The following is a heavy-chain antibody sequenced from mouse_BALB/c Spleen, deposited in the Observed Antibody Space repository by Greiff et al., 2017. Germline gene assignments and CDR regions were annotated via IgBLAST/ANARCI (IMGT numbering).Heavy chain of an antibody. D-gene: IGHD2-1*01. CDR2: ISSGGSYT. CDR1: GFTFSSYA. J-gene: IGHJ3*01. CDR3: ARGENYGNLFAY. Sequence: EVHLVESGGGLVKPGGSLKLSCAASGFTFSSYAMSWVRQSPEKRLEWVAEISSGGSYTYYPDTVTGRFTISRDNAKNTLYLEMSSLRSEDTAMYYCARGENYGNLFAYWGQGTLVTVSA. V-gene: IGHV5-9-4*01.